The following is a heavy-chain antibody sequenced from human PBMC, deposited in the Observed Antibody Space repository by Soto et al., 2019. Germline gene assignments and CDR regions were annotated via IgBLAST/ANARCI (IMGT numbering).Heavy chain of an antibody. CDR2: ISASGGST. CDR3: AKGQNSGTYRFYFDS. J-gene: IGHJ4*02. V-gene: IGHV3-23*01. D-gene: IGHD1-26*01. CDR1: GITLSSYA. Sequence: XGSLRLSCSASGITLSSYAMSWVRQAPGKGPEWVSGISASGGSTSYADSVKGRFTIPRDNSKNTLYLQMNSLRADDTAVYHCAKGQNSGTYRFYFDSWGQGALVTVSS.